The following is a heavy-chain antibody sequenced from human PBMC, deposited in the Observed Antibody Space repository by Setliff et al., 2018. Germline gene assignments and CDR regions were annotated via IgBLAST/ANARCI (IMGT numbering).Heavy chain of an antibody. CDR3: ARDRGGTAIANWFDR. J-gene: IGHJ5*02. V-gene: IGHV1-69*06. Sequence: GASVKVSCKASGGTFSSYDISWVRQAPGQGLEWMGRIIPIFGTANYAQKFQGRVTITADKSTSTAYMDLSSLRSEDSAVYYCARDRGGTAIANWFDRWGQGTLVTVSS. CDR2: IIPIFGTA. D-gene: IGHD2-21*01. CDR1: GGTFSSYD.